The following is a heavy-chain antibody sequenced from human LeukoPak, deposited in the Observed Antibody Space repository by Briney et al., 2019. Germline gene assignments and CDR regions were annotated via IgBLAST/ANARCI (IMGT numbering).Heavy chain of an antibody. V-gene: IGHV3-53*01. D-gene: IGHD6-19*01. J-gene: IGHJ4*02. CDR3: AKDALKLDPRGC. CDR1: GFTVHSNY. Sequence: GGSLRLSCAASGFTVHSNYMSWVRQAPGKGLEWVSVIYSGGDTYYADSVKGRFTISRDNRKNMLYLQMNSLRAEDTAVYYCAKDALKLDPRGCWGQGTLVAVSS. CDR2: IYSGGDT.